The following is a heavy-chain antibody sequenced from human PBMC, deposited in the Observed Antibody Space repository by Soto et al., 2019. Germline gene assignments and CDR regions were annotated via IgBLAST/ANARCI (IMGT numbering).Heavy chain of an antibody. CDR2: INHSGST. D-gene: IGHD3-10*01. V-gene: IGHV4-34*01. Sequence: SETLSLTCAVYGGSFSGYYWNWIRQPPGKGPEWIGEINHSGSTNYNPSLKSRVTISLDTSTSKNQFSLKLRTVTAADTAVYYCARGITMVRGVPIYGMDVWGQGTTVTVSS. J-gene: IGHJ6*02. CDR3: ARGITMVRGVPIYGMDV. CDR1: GGSFSGYY.